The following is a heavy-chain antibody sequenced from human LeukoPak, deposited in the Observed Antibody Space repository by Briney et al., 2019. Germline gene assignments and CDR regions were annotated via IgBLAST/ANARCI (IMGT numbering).Heavy chain of an antibody. Sequence: PSETLSHTCTVSGGSINNYYWSWIRQPAGKGLEWIGRIYTRGSTNYNPSLKSRVTMSVDTSKNQFSLKLSSVTAADTAVYYCARGRYCIADIWSGGDAFDIWGQGTMVSVSS. V-gene: IGHV4-4*07. CDR1: GGSINNYY. CDR2: IYTRGST. CDR3: ARGRYCIADIWSGGDAFDI. J-gene: IGHJ3*02. D-gene: IGHD2-15*01.